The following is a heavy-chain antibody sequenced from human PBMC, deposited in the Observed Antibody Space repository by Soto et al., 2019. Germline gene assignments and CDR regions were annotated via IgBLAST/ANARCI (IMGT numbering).Heavy chain of an antibody. J-gene: IGHJ4*02. CDR2: ISAYNGNT. CDR1: GYTFTTYG. CDR3: AREHFPSPYDSSDY. D-gene: IGHD3-3*02. V-gene: IGHV1-18*04. Sequence: QVQLVQSGAEMKKPGASVKVSCKASGYTFTTYGISWVRQAPGQGLEWMGWISAYNGNTHYAQKLQGRVTMTTDTSTSTAYVELRSLRSDDTAVYYCAREHFPSPYDSSDYWGQGTLVTVSS.